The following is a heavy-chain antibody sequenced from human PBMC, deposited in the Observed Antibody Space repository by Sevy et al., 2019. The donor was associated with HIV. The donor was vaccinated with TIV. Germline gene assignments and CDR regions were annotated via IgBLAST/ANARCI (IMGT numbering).Heavy chain of an antibody. J-gene: IGHJ6*02. V-gene: IGHV3-21*01. Sequence: GGSLRLSCAASGFTFSSYNMNWVRRAPGKGLEWVSSPSSSSNYIDYADSMKGRFTISRDNAKNSLYLQMNSLRAEDTAEYYCARVVAYCRAGSCFPGYYYGMDVWGQGTTVTVSS. CDR2: PSSSSNYI. D-gene: IGHD2-15*01. CDR3: ARVVAYCRAGSCFPGYYYGMDV. CDR1: GFTFSSYN.